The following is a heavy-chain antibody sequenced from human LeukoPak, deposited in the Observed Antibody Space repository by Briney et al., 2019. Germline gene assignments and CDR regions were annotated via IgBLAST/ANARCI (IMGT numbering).Heavy chain of an antibody. CDR2: IRYDGSNK. V-gene: IGHV3-30*02. CDR3: AKDAQLLPDRQFDY. D-gene: IGHD2-2*01. Sequence: PGGSLRLSCAVSGFTFSSYGMHWVRQAPGKGLEWVAFIRYDGSNKYYADSVKGRFTISRDNSKNTLYLQMNSLGAEDTAVYYCAKDAQLLPDRQFDYWGQGTLVTVSS. CDR1: GFTFSSYG. J-gene: IGHJ4*02.